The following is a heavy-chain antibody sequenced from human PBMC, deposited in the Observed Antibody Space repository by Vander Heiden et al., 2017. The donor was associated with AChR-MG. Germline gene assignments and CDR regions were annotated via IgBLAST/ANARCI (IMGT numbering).Heavy chain of an antibody. V-gene: IGHV1-8*01. CDR3: ARAPAHSRNIAARRDWFDP. Sequence: QVQLVQSGAEVKKPGASVKVSCKASGYTFTSYDINWVRQATGQGLEWMGWMNPNSGNTGYAQKFQGRVTMTRNTSISTAYMELSSLRSEDTAVYYCARAPAHSRNIAARRDWFDPWGQGTLVTVSS. CDR1: GYTFTSYD. CDR2: MNPNSGNT. J-gene: IGHJ5*02. D-gene: IGHD6-6*01.